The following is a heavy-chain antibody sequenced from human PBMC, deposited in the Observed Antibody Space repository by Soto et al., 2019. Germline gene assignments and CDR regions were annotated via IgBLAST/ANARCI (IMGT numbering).Heavy chain of an antibody. D-gene: IGHD3-16*01. CDR1: GGSISSYY. J-gene: IGHJ4*02. CDR3: ARAPHDLGGHFDY. V-gene: IGHV4-59*01. CDR2: IYYSGST. Sequence: SETLSLTCTVSGGSISSYYWSWIRQPPGKGLEWIGYIYYSGSTNYNPSLKSRVTISVETSKNQFSLKLSSVTAADTAVYYCARAPHDLGGHFDYWGQGTLVTVSS.